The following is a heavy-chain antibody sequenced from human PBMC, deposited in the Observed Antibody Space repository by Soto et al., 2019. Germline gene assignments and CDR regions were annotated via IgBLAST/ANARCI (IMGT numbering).Heavy chain of an antibody. CDR3: ARARYCSGGSCYFGTLDWFDP. Sequence: ASVKVSCKASGYAFTSYAMHWVRQAPGQRLEWMGWINAGNGNTEYSQKFQGRVTITRDTSASTAYMELSSLRSEDTAVYYCARARYCSGGSCYFGTLDWFDPWGQGTLVTVSS. CDR1: GYAFTSYA. CDR2: INAGNGNT. D-gene: IGHD2-15*01. J-gene: IGHJ5*02. V-gene: IGHV1-3*01.